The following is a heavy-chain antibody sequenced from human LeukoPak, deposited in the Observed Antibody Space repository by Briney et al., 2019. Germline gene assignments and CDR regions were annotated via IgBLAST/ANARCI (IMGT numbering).Heavy chain of an antibody. Sequence: GGSLRLSCTASGFTFSDYSMSWVRQAPGAGLEWVSAISPAGDSTTDADSVRGRFTISRDNSKSTLYLQMNGLTAEDTALYYCARRLVTAGITDFFDSWGQGTLVSVSS. V-gene: IGHV3-23*01. CDR1: GFTFSDYS. J-gene: IGHJ4*02. D-gene: IGHD2-2*01. CDR3: ARRLVTAGITDFFDS. CDR2: ISPAGDST.